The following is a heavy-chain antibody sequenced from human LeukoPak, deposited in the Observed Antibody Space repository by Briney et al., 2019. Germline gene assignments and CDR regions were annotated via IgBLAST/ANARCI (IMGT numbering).Heavy chain of an antibody. CDR2: LYYSGTT. V-gene: IGHV4-30-2*01. D-gene: IGHD1-26*01. CDR3: ARDSGDMDV. Sequence: SETLSLTCTVSGGSISSGGYSWSWIRQPPGTGLEWIGLLYYSGTTYYNPSLKSRTTISVDRSKNQFSLKLNFVTAADTAVYYCARDSGDMDVWGQGTTVTVSS. CDR1: GGSISSGGYS. J-gene: IGHJ6*02.